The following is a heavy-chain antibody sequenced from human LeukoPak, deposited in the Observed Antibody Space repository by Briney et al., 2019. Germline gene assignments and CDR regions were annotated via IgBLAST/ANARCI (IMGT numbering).Heavy chain of an antibody. CDR2: ISSSGSTI. Sequence: GGSVTAFCAASGFTFSSYEMNWVRQAPGEGLEWVSYISSSGSTIYYADSVKGRFTISRDNAKNSLYLQMNSLRAEDTAVYYCATVSSSWYRYYYGMDVWGQGTTVTVSS. J-gene: IGHJ6*02. V-gene: IGHV3-48*03. CDR3: ATVSSSWYRYYYGMDV. CDR1: GFTFSSYE. D-gene: IGHD6-13*01.